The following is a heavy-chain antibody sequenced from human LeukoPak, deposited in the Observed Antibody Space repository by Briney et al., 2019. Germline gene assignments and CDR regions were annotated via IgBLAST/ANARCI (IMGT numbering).Heavy chain of an antibody. CDR1: GDSISSSSFF. CDR3: ARYGLVFSFDP. D-gene: IGHD2-21*01. V-gene: IGHV4-39*07. CDR2: VYSENT. J-gene: IGHJ5*02. Sequence: SETLSLTCTVSGDSISSSSFFWGWIRQPPGKGLEWIGAVYSENTYYNPSLKSRVSISVDTSKNQFSLKLSSVTAADTAVYYCARYGLVFSFDPWGQGTLITVSS.